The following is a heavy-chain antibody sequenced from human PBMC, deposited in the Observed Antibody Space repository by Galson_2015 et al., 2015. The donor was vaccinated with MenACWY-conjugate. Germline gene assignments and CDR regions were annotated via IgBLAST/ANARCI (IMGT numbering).Heavy chain of an antibody. D-gene: IGHD3-3*01. CDR2: INHVGDT. J-gene: IGHJ6*02. Sequence: SEPLSLTRGVHDGSLTGASWSWIRQPPGKGLEWIGEINHVGDTDYNPSLRGRVTISLDTSKNQFSLRLISVTAADTAVYYCARLVTRGITIFGAHPRASYGLDVWGQGTTVIVSS. V-gene: IGHV4-34*01. CDR3: ARLVTRGITIFGAHPRASYGLDV. CDR1: DGSLTGAS.